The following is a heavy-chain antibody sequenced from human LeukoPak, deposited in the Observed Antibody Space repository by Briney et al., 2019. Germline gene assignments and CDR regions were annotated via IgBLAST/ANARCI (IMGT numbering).Heavy chain of an antibody. CDR3: AKENYDSSGYYWLYFDY. D-gene: IGHD3-22*01. CDR2: ISGDGGST. V-gene: IGHV3-43*02. J-gene: IGHJ4*02. CDR1: GFTFDDYA. Sequence: GGSLRLSCAASGFTFDDYAMHWVRQAPGKGLEWVSLISGDGGSTYYADSVKGRFTISRDNSKNSLYLQMNSLRTEDTALYYCAKENYDSSGYYWLYFDYWDQGTLVTVSS.